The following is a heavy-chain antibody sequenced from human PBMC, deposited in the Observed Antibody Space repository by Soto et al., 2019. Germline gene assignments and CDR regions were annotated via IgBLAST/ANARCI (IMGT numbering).Heavy chain of an antibody. Sequence: EVQLLDSGGGLVQPGGSLRLSCETSGFMYRNYAMSWVRQAPGKGLEWVSIISGNGASTYYADSVKGRFTISRDNSKNTLYMQMNSLRVEDTAVYYCAKPSGLATAGSVLDYWGQGTLVTVSS. D-gene: IGHD6-13*01. J-gene: IGHJ4*02. V-gene: IGHV3-23*01. CDR3: AKPSGLATAGSVLDY. CDR1: GFMYRNYA. CDR2: ISGNGAST.